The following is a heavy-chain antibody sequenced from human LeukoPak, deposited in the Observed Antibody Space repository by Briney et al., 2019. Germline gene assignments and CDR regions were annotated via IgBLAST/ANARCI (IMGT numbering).Heavy chain of an antibody. D-gene: IGHD5-18*01. J-gene: IGHJ4*02. V-gene: IGHV3-30-3*01. CDR2: ISYDGSNK. Sequence: GGSLRLSCAASGFAFGSYAMHWVRQAPGKGLEWVAVISYDGSNKYYADSVKGRFTISRDNSKNTLYLQMNSLRAEDTAVYYCARAATAMVWWDPRNYFDYWGQGTLVTVSS. CDR1: GFAFGSYA. CDR3: ARAATAMVWWDPRNYFDY.